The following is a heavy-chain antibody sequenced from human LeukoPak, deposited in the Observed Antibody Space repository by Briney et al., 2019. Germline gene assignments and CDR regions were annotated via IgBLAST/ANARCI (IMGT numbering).Heavy chain of an antibody. Sequence: PGGSLRLSCAASGLTFSNYWMDWVRQAPGKGLEWVANIKQDGSEKYYVDSVKGRFTISRDNAKNSLYLQMNSLRADDTAIYYCARDKIVGPTTLDYWGQGTLVTVSS. CDR1: GLTFSNYW. J-gene: IGHJ4*02. D-gene: IGHD1-26*01. V-gene: IGHV3-7*01. CDR3: ARDKIVGPTTLDY. CDR2: IKQDGSEK.